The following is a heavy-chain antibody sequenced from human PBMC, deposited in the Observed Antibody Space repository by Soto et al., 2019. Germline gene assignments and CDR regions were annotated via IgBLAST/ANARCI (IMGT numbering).Heavy chain of an antibody. D-gene: IGHD3-22*01. CDR1: GFTFSDYY. Sequence: PGGSLRLSCSASGFTFSDYYMSWIRQAPGKGLEWVSYISSSGSTIYYADSVKGRFTISRDNAKNSLYLQMNSLRAEDTAVYYCARAPPYYYDSSGSSWGQGTLVTVSS. V-gene: IGHV3-11*01. CDR2: ISSSGSTI. CDR3: ARAPPYYYDSSGSS. J-gene: IGHJ5*02.